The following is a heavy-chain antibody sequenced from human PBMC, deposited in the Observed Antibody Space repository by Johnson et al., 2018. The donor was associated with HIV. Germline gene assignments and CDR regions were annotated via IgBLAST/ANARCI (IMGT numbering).Heavy chain of an antibody. CDR3: LQDGYCSSANCHTGAFDV. D-gene: IGHD2-2*02. J-gene: IGHJ3*01. CDR2: ISGSGGST. CDR1: GFTFSSYA. Sequence: VQLVESGGSLVQPGRSLRLSCAASGFTFSSYAMSWVRQTPGKGLEWVSAISGSGGSTYYADSVKGRFTISRDNSKNMLYLQMDSLRVEDTAVYFCLQDGYCSSANCHTGAFDVWGRGTTVTVSS. V-gene: IGHV3-23*04.